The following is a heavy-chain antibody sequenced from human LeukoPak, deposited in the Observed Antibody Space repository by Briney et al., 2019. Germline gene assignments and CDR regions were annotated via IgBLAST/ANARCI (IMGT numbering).Heavy chain of an antibody. CDR3: ARVEVTVFDY. Sequence: SETLSLTCTVSGVSISSSNSYWGWIRQPPGKGLEWIGSIYYSGNTYYNASLKSQVSIFIDTSKNQFSLRLTSVTAADTAVYYCARVEVTVFDYWGQGTLVTVSS. CDR1: GVSISSSNSY. CDR2: IYYSGNT. V-gene: IGHV4-39*07. J-gene: IGHJ4*02. D-gene: IGHD2-21*02.